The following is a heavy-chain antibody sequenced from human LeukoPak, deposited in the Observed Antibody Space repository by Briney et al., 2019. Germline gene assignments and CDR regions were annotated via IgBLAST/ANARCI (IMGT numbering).Heavy chain of an antibody. V-gene: IGHV1-69*13. Sequence: SVKVSCKASGGTFSSYAISWVRQAPGQGLEWMGGIIPIFGTANYAQKFQGRVTITADESTSTAYMELSSLRSEDTAVYYCARVNGDLESYYYYMDVWGKGTTVTISS. CDR1: GGTFSSYA. J-gene: IGHJ6*03. D-gene: IGHD4-17*01. CDR2: IIPIFGTA. CDR3: ARVNGDLESYYYYMDV.